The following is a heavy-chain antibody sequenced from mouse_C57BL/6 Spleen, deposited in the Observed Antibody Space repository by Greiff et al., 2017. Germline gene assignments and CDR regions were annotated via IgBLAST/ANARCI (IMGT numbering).Heavy chain of an antibody. Sequence: DVQLQESGAELVKPGASVKLSCTASGFNIKDYYMHWVKQRTEQGLEWIGRIDPEDGETQYAPKFQGKATISADTSSNTAYLQLSSLTSEDTAVYYCARNDGYYGLYFDVWGTGTTVTVSS. J-gene: IGHJ1*03. D-gene: IGHD2-3*01. CDR3: ARNDGYYGLYFDV. CDR2: IDPEDGET. V-gene: IGHV14-2*01. CDR1: GFNIKDYY.